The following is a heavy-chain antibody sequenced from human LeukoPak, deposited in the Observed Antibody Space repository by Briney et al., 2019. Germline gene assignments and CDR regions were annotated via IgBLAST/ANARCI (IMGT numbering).Heavy chain of an antibody. CDR1: GGSISRGEYY. D-gene: IGHD3-22*01. CDR3: ARAYYGSPNLFDSSGYQLDY. Sequence: SQTLSLTCAVSGGSISRGEYYWSWIRQPPGKGLEWIGPIYYSGNTYYSPSLKRRVAISLYTSKNQFSLNLNSVTAADTAVYYCARAYYGSPNLFDSSGYQLDYWGQGTLVTASS. J-gene: IGHJ4*02. V-gene: IGHV4-30-4*08. CDR2: IYYSGNT.